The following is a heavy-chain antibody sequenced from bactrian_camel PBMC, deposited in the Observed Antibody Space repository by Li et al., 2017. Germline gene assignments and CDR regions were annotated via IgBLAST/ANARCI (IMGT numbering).Heavy chain of an antibody. J-gene: IGHJ4*01. Sequence: HVQLVESGGASVQAGGSLRLSCVASVDTIGRYCMAWFRQTPGKKREGVASISDDRVVSYEDSVKGRFTISKDSAKNSIDLQMNSLKPDDTAVYYCAATGQMLSVAGCRTQGTQVTVS. CDR2: ISDDRVV. V-gene: IGHV3S55*01. CDR1: VDTIGRYC. D-gene: IGHD1*01.